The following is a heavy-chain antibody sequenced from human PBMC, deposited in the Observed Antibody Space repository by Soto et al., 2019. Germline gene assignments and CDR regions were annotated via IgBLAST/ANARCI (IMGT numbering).Heavy chain of an antibody. D-gene: IGHD3-22*01. CDR3: ARGVLLSTPYYYDSSGYYRGWFDP. CDR2: IYHSGST. CDR1: GGSISSGGYS. Sequence: QLQLQESGSGLVKPSQTLSLTCAVSGGSISSGGYSWSWIRQPPGKGLEWIGYIYHSGSTYYNPSLKSRVTISVDRSKNQFSLKLSSVTAADTAVYYCARGVLLSTPYYYDSSGYYRGWFDPWGQGTLVTVSS. J-gene: IGHJ5*02. V-gene: IGHV4-30-2*01.